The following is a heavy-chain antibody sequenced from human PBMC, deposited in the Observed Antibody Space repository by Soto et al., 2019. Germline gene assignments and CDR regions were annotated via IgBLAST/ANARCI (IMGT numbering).Heavy chain of an antibody. D-gene: IGHD2-2*01. CDR2: IYHSGST. V-gene: IGHV4-4*02. Sequence: QVQLQASGPGLVEPSGTLSLTCAVSGVSISNTNWWSWVRQPPGKGLEWIGQIYHSGSTNYNPSLKSRVTISIDTSNNQFSLTVYSVTASDTAVYYCARVLVPAAIHSWGQGTLAAVSS. CDR3: ARVLVPAAIHS. J-gene: IGHJ4*02. CDR1: GVSISNTNW.